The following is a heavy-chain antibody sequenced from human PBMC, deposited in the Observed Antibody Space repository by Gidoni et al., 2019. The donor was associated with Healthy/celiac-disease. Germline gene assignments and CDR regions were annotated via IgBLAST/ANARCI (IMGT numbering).Heavy chain of an antibody. D-gene: IGHD3-16*01. Sequence: QVQLVQSGAEVKKPGASVKVSCKASGYPFTGYYMHWVRQAPGQGVEWMGWINPNSGGTNYAQKFQGWVTMTRDTSISTAYMELSRLRSDDTAVYYCARDQYGIGGELGYWGQGTLVTVSS. CDR3: ARDQYGIGGELGY. CDR1: GYPFTGYY. V-gene: IGHV1-2*04. CDR2: INPNSGGT. J-gene: IGHJ4*02.